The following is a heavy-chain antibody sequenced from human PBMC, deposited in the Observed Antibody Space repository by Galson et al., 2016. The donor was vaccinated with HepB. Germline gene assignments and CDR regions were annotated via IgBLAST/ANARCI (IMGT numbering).Heavy chain of an antibody. J-gene: IGHJ5*02. V-gene: IGHV3-48*01. CDR3: ARDSRATFDAPNWFDP. CDR2: ISATGTTI. CDR1: GFTFSTYS. Sequence: SLRLSCAASGFTFSTYSMNWVRQAPGKGLDWISFISATGTTIDYADSVKGRFTIARDNAKNSLYLQMNSLRAEDTAVYYCARDSRATFDAPNWFDPWGQGTLVTVSS. D-gene: IGHD3-9*01.